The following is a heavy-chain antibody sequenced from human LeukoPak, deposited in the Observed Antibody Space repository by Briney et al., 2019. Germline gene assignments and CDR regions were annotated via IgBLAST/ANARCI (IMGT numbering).Heavy chain of an antibody. V-gene: IGHV3-23*01. CDR2: ISGSGGST. Sequence: GGSLRLSCAAFGFTFSSYAMTWVRQAPGKGLEWVSAISGSGGSTYYADSVKGRFTISRDNSKNTLYLQVNSLRAEDTAVYYCAKLCTRGYSECRPDYWGQGTLVTVSS. J-gene: IGHJ4*02. CDR3: AKLCTRGYSECRPDY. D-gene: IGHD5-18*01. CDR1: GFTFSSYA.